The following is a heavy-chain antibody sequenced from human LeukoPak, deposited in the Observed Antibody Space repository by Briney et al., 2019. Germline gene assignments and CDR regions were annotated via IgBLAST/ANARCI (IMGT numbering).Heavy chain of an antibody. J-gene: IGHJ2*01. CDR1: GFTFSNYW. CDR3: ARVGSTVTRARYLDL. D-gene: IGHD4-17*01. CDR2: INSDGSST. V-gene: IGHV3-74*01. Sequence: GGSLRLSCAASGFTFSNYWMHWVRQAPGKGLVWVSRINSDGSSTRYADSVKGRFIISRDNAKNTLYLQMDSLRAEDTAVYYCARVGSTVTRARYLDLWGRGTLVTVSS.